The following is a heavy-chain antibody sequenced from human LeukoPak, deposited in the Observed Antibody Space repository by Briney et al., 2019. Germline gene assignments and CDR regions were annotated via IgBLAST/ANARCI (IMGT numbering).Heavy chain of an antibody. J-gene: IGHJ3*02. V-gene: IGHV1-69*04. CDR3: ARWAYGSGSPDAFDI. Sequence: ASVKVSCKASGGTFSSYAISWVRQAPGQGLEWMGRIIPILGIANYAQKFQGRVTITADKSTSTAYMELSSLRSEDTAVYYCARWAYGSGSPDAFDIWGQGTMVTVSS. CDR1: GGTFSSYA. CDR2: IIPILGIA. D-gene: IGHD3-10*01.